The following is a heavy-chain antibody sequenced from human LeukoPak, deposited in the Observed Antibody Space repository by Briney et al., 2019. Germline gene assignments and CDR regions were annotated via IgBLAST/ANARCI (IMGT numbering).Heavy chain of an antibody. Sequence: SETLSLTCAVSGGSISSNNWWGWVRQPPGKGLEWIGEIYHSGSPNYNPSLKSRVTISVDKSRNHFSLNLSSVTAADTAVYYCARASLRYFDWSDYYGMDVWGQGTTVTVSS. CDR2: IYHSGSP. J-gene: IGHJ6*02. CDR1: GGSISSNNW. CDR3: ARASLRYFDWSDYYGMDV. V-gene: IGHV4-4*02. D-gene: IGHD3-9*01.